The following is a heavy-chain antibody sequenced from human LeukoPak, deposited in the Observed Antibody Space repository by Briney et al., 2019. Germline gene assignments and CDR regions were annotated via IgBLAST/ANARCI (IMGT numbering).Heavy chain of an antibody. V-gene: IGHV4-34*01. J-gene: IGHJ4*02. CDR1: GGSFSGYY. Sequence: SETLSLTCAVYGGSFSGYYWSWIRQPPGKALEWIGEINHSGSTNYNPSLKSRVTISVDTSKNQFSLKLSSVAAADTAVYYCAAAAGTRYFDYWGQGTLVTVSS. CDR3: AAAAGTRYFDY. D-gene: IGHD6-13*01. CDR2: INHSGST.